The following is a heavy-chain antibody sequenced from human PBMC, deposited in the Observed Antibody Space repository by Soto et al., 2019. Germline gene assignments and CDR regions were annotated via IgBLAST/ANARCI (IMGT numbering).Heavy chain of an antibody. CDR3: AKRGGYYYDSSGPLDY. CDR1: GFPFNIYA. V-gene: IGHV3-23*01. Sequence: GGSLRLSCSASGFPFNIYAMSWVRQAPGKGLEWVSAISGSGGSTYYADSVKGRFTISRDNSKNTLYLQMNSLRAEDTAVYYCAKRGGYYYDSSGPLDYWGQGTLVTVSS. J-gene: IGHJ4*02. CDR2: ISGSGGST. D-gene: IGHD3-22*01.